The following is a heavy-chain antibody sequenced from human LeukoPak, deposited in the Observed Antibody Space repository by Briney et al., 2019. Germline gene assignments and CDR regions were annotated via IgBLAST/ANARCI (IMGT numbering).Heavy chain of an antibody. Sequence: SETLSLTCTVSGGSISSSSYYWGWIRQPPGKGLEWIGSIYYSGSTYYNPSLKSRVTISVDTSKNQFSLKLSSVTAADTAVYYCARLSGKQLVRDHFDYWGQGTLVTVSS. J-gene: IGHJ4*02. CDR2: IYYSGST. D-gene: IGHD6-13*01. CDR3: ARLSGKQLVRDHFDY. CDR1: GGSISSSSYY. V-gene: IGHV4-39*01.